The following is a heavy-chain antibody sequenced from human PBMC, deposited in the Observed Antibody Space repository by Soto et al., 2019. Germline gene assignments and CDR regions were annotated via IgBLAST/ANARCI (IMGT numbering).Heavy chain of an antibody. CDR2: IYTSGST. V-gene: IGHV4-4*07. D-gene: IGHD1-26*01. Sequence: SETLSLTCSVSDDSFSTYYWTWIRQPAGKGLEWIGRIYTSGSTNYNPSLKSRVAMSADTSKNQFSLSLKSVTAADTAVYYCARSAGSFNLDYWGQGALVTVSS. CDR3: ARSAGSFNLDY. CDR1: DDSFSTYY. J-gene: IGHJ4*02.